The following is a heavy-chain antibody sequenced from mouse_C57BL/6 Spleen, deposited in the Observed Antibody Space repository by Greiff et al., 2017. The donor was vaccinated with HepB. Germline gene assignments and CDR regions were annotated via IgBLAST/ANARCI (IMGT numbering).Heavy chain of an antibody. CDR3: SLYYYGSSLY. D-gene: IGHD1-1*01. CDR2: IRLKSDNYAT. J-gene: IGHJ2*01. Sequence: EVKLEESGGGLVQPGGSMKLSCVASGFTFSNYWMNWVRQSPEKGLEWVAQIRLKSDNYATHYAESVKGRFTISRDDSKSSVYLQMNNLRAEDTGIYYCSLYYYGSSLYWGQGTTLTVSS. CDR1: GFTFSNYW. V-gene: IGHV6-3*01.